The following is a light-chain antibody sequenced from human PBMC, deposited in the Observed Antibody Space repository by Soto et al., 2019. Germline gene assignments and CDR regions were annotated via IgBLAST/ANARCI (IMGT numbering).Light chain of an antibody. CDR1: RSVNNY. V-gene: IGKV1-39*01. Sequence: IQMTQSPSSLSASVGDRVTITCRASRSVNNYLNWYQQIPGKAPKLLIHTASSLQSGVPSRFSGSGSGTDYTLTISSLQPEDFATYHCQQSYSTLFTFGPGTKVDIK. J-gene: IGKJ3*01. CDR2: TAS. CDR3: QQSYSTLFT.